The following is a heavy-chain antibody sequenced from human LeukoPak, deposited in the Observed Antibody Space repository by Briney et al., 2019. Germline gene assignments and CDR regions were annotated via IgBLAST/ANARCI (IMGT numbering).Heavy chain of an antibody. CDR1: GFTFSDYY. V-gene: IGHV3-11*01. D-gene: IGHD3-22*01. J-gene: IGHJ3*02. CDR2: ISSSGSTI. CDR3: ARDLYYDSSGYYEDI. Sequence: GGSLRLCCAASGFTFSDYYMSWIRQAPGKGLEWVSYISSSGSTIYYADSVKGRFTISRDNAKNSLYLQMNSLRAEDTAVYYCARDLYYDSSGYYEDIWGQGTMVTVSS.